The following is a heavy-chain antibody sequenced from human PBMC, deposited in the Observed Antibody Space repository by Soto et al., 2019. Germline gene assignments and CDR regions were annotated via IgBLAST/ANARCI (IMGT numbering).Heavy chain of an antibody. CDR2: IYYSGST. Sequence: QLQLQESGPGLVKPSETLSLTCTVSGGSISSSSYYWGWIRQPPGKGLEWIGSIYYSGSTYYNPSLKSRVTISGDTSKNQFSLKLSSVTAADTAVYYCARPKNYYGSGSYLGYFDYWGQGTLVTVSS. V-gene: IGHV4-39*01. D-gene: IGHD3-10*01. CDR3: ARPKNYYGSGSYLGYFDY. J-gene: IGHJ4*02. CDR1: GGSISSSSYY.